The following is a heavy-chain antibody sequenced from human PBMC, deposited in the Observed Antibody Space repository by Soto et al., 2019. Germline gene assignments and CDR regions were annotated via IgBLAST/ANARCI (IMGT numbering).Heavy chain of an antibody. D-gene: IGHD6-13*01. CDR3: AYRLPSNSNWEKGWFEP. CDR1: GFSLSTSGVG. Sequence: QITLKESGPTLVKPTQTLTLTCTFSGFSLSTSGVGVGWIRQPPGKALECLALIYWDDDKRYKPSLKSRLTNTNDTSKNQVVITMTHMDPLDTATYHCAYRLPSNSNWEKGWFEPWGQGTLVTVSS. V-gene: IGHV2-5*02. CDR2: IYWDDDK. J-gene: IGHJ5*02.